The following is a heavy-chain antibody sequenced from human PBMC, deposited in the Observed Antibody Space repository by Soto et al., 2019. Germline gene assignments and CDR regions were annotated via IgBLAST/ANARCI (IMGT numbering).Heavy chain of an antibody. Sequence: QPGGSLRLSCAASGFTFSGSAMHWVRQASGKGLEWVGRIRSKANSYATAYAASVKGRFTISRDDSKNTAYLQMNSLKTEDTAVYYCARARYYYDSSGYLLSGPSLDYWGQGTLVTVSS. CDR1: GFTFSGSA. V-gene: IGHV3-73*01. CDR2: IRSKANSYAT. CDR3: ARARYYYDSSGYLLSGPSLDY. J-gene: IGHJ4*02. D-gene: IGHD3-22*01.